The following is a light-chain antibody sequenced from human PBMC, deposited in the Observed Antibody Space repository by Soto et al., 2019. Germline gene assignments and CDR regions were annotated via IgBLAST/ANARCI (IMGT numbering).Light chain of an antibody. J-gene: IGLJ2*01. CDR3: AARDDSLSVHVV. CDR1: SSNIGSYS. V-gene: IGLV1-44*01. Sequence: QLVLTQPPSASGTPGQRVTISCSGSSSNIGSYSVNWYQQLPGTAPKLLIYNSNQRPSGVPDRFSGSKSGTSASLAISGLQSEDEADYYCAARDDSLSVHVVFGGGTKLTVL. CDR2: NSN.